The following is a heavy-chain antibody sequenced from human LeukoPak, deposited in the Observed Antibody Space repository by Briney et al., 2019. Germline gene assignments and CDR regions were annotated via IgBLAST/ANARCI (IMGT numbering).Heavy chain of an antibody. Sequence: SETLSLTCAVYGGSFSGYYWSWIRQPPGKGLEWIGEINHSGSTNYNPSLKSRVTISVDTSKNQFSLKLSSVTAADTAVYYCARAYYYDSSGYYMDVWGKGTTVTVSS. CDR3: ARAYYYDSSGYYMDV. CDR2: INHSGST. J-gene: IGHJ6*03. D-gene: IGHD3-22*01. CDR1: GGSFSGYY. V-gene: IGHV4-34*01.